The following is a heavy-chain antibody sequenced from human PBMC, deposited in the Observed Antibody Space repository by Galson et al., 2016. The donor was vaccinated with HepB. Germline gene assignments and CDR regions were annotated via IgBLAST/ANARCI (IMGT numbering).Heavy chain of an antibody. D-gene: IGHD1-26*01. CDR1: GFTFSSFD. V-gene: IGHV3-13*01. Sequence: SLRLSCAASGFTFSSFDTHWVRQGIGKGLEWVSAIGSAGDTYYPGYVKGRFTISRENAKNFLYLQMNSLRAEDTAVYYCARVLRLGIDHWGQGTLVTVSS. J-gene: IGHJ4*02. CDR2: IGSAGDT. CDR3: ARVLRLGIDH.